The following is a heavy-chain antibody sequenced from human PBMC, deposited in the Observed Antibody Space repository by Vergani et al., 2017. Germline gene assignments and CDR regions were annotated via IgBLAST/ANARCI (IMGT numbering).Heavy chain of an antibody. CDR1: GFTFSSYS. J-gene: IGHJ4*02. CDR3: ARGKTTVTTFDY. CDR2: ISSSSSYI. V-gene: IGHV3-21*01. D-gene: IGHD4-17*01. Sequence: EVQLVESGGGLVKPGGSLRLSCAASGFTFSSYSMNWVRQAPGKGLEWVSSISSSSSYIYYADSVKGRFTITRDNAKNSLYLQMNSLRAEDTAVYCCARGKTTVTTFDYWGQGTLVTVSS.